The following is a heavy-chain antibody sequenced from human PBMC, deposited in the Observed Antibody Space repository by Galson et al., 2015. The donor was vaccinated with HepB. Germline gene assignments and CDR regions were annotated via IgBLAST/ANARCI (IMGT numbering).Heavy chain of an antibody. CDR2: IGGVTVFT. Sequence: SLRLSCAASGFSVRNYPMSWVRQAPGKGLEWVSGIGGVTVFTYYAGSVTGRFTISRDNSKNTLYLQMNSLRAEDTARYYCARVGATTADYYYYYMDVWGKGTTVIVSS. CDR1: GFSVRNYP. CDR3: ARVGATTADYYYYYMDV. D-gene: IGHD1-26*01. V-gene: IGHV3-23*01. J-gene: IGHJ6*03.